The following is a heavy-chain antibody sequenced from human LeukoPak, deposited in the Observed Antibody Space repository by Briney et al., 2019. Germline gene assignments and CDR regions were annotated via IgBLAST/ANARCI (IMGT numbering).Heavy chain of an antibody. V-gene: IGHV1-69*13. Sequence: SVKVSCKASGGTFSSYAISWVRQAPGQGLEWMGGIIPIFGTANYAQKFQGRVTITADESTSTAYMELSSLRSEDTAMYYCARGRSGYCSSTSCYIHYYYYMDVWGKGTTVTVSS. CDR1: GGTFSSYA. D-gene: IGHD2-2*02. J-gene: IGHJ6*03. CDR3: ARGRSGYCSSTSCYIHYYYYMDV. CDR2: IIPIFGTA.